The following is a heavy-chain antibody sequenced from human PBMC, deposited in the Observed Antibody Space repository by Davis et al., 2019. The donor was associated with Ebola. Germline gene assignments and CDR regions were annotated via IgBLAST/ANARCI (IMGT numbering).Heavy chain of an antibody. CDR3: TREGWLQLSDAFDI. Sequence: GGSLRLSCAASGFTFSGSAMHWVRQASGKGLEWVGRIRSKANCYATAYAASVKGRFTISRDDSKNTAYLQMNSLKTEDTAVYYCTREGWLQLSDAFDIWGQGTMVTVSS. CDR2: IRSKANCYAT. D-gene: IGHD5-24*01. J-gene: IGHJ3*02. V-gene: IGHV3-73*01. CDR1: GFTFSGSA.